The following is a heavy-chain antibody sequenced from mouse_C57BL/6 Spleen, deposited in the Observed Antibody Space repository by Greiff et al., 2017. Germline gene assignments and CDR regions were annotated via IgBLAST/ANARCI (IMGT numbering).Heavy chain of an antibody. CDR3: ARRDYSNQLDY. V-gene: IGHV1-66*01. CDR2: IYPGSGNT. D-gene: IGHD2-5*01. CDR1: GYSFTSYY. J-gene: IGHJ2*01. Sequence: VQLQQSGPELVKPGASVKISCKASGYSFTSYYIHWVKQRPGQELEWIGWIYPGSGNTKYNEKFKGKATLTADTSSSTAYMQLSSLTSEDSAVYYCARRDYSNQLDYWGQGTTLTVSS.